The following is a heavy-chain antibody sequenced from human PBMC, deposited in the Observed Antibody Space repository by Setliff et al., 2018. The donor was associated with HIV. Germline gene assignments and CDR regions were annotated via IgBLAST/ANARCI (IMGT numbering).Heavy chain of an antibody. CDR1: GGSFSGYY. Sequence: PSETLSLTCAVYGGSFSGYYWSWIRQPPGKGLEWIGSIYHTGSTYYNASLESRVTISVDTSKNQFSLKLSPVTAADTAVYYCASAYGSGSYPGDWGQGTLVTVSS. V-gene: IGHV4-34*01. CDR3: ASAYGSGSYPGD. D-gene: IGHD3-10*01. CDR2: IYHTGST. J-gene: IGHJ4*02.